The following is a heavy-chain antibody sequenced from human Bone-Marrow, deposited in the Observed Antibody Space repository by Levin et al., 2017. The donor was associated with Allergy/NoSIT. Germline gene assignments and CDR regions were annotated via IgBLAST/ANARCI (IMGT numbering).Heavy chain of an antibody. J-gene: IGHJ4*02. CDR1: GFTFSSYG. V-gene: IGHV3-33*01. Sequence: GGSLRLSCAASGFTFSSYGMHWVRQAPGKGLEWVAVIWYDGSNKYYADSVKGRFTISRDNSKNTLYLQMNSLRAEDTAVYYCARDGGAYCSGGSCYGWFFDYWGQGTLVTVSS. CDR3: ARDGGAYCSGGSCYGWFFDY. D-gene: IGHD2-15*01. CDR2: IWYDGSNK.